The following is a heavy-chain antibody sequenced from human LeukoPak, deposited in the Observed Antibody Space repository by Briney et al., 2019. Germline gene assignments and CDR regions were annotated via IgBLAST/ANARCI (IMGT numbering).Heavy chain of an antibody. CDR3: ARSGPRGTWSGYYYDY. J-gene: IGHJ4*02. CDR1: GYTFTSYD. V-gene: IGHV1-8*03. CDR2: MNPNSGNT. D-gene: IGHD3-3*01. Sequence: ASVKVSCKASGYTFTSYDINWVRQATGQGLEWMGWMNPNSGNTGYAQKFQGRVTITRNTSISTAYMELSSLRSEDTAVYYCARSGPRGTWSGYYYDYWGQGTLVTVSS.